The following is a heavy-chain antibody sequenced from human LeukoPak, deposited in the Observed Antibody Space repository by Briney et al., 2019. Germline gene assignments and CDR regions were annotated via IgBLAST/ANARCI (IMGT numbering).Heavy chain of an antibody. V-gene: IGHV4-34*01. CDR2: INHSGST. D-gene: IGHD4-11*01. CDR3: APRRVTTRWFDP. CDR1: GGSFSAYY. Sequence: KPSETLSLTCAVYGGSFSAYYWSWDRQPPGKGLEWIGEINHSGSTNYNPSLKSRVTISVDRSNNHFSMKLRFVTAADTAVYYCAPRRVTTRWFDPWGQGTLVTVSS. J-gene: IGHJ5*02.